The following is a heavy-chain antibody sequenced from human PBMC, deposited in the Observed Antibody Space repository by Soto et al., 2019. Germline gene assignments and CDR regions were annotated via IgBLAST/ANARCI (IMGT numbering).Heavy chain of an antibody. Sequence: SQTLSLTCAISGDSVSSNSAAWNWIRQSPSRGLEWLGRTYYRSKWYNDYAVSVKSRITINPDTSKNQFSLQLNSVTPEDTAVYYCARVVLLWFGRFRACYYGMDVWGQGTTVTSP. J-gene: IGHJ6*02. CDR3: ARVVLLWFGRFRACYYGMDV. D-gene: IGHD3-10*01. V-gene: IGHV6-1*01. CDR2: TYYRSKWYN. CDR1: GDSVSSNSAA.